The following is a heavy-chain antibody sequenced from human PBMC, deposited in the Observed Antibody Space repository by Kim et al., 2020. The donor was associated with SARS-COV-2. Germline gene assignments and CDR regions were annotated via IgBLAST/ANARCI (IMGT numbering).Heavy chain of an antibody. Sequence: AESVKGRFTISRDNSKNTLYLQMNSLRAEDTAVYHCAGDGGGGDWNWFDPWGQGTLVTVSS. J-gene: IGHJ5*02. V-gene: IGHV3-30*07. D-gene: IGHD2-21*02. CDR3: AGDGGGGDWNWFDP.